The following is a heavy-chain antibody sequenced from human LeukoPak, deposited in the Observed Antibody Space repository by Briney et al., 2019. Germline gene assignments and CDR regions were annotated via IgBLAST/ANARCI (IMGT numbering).Heavy chain of an antibody. CDR1: GFTFSSYW. D-gene: IGHD3-10*01. CDR3: ARDGFGGYLDC. CDR2: IHEDGGYK. V-gene: IGHV3-7*01. Sequence: GGSLRLSCAASGFTFSSYWMTWVRQAPGKGLEWVANIHEDGGYKGYIDSVKGRFTISRDNARSSLYLQMNSLRYEDTAVYYCARDGFGGYLDCWGQGTMVTVSS. J-gene: IGHJ4*02.